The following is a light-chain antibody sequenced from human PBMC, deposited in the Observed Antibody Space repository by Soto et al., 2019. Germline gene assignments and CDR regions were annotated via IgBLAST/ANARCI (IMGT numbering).Light chain of an antibody. CDR1: QSVSSSY. CDR2: GAS. CDR3: QQYDSSPKT. Sequence: EIVLTQSPGTLSLSPGERATRSCRASQSVSSSYLAWYQQKPGQAPRLLIYGASGRATGIPDRFSGSGSGTDFTLTISRLEPEDFAVYYCQQYDSSPKTFGQGTKVDIK. J-gene: IGKJ1*01. V-gene: IGKV3-20*01.